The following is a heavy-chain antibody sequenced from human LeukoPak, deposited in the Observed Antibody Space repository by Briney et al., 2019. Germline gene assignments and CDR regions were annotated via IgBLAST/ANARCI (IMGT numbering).Heavy chain of an antibody. CDR3: TRPHVDGGYSSHQS. V-gene: IGHV3-23*01. J-gene: IGHJ5*02. D-gene: IGHD3-22*01. CDR2: VMGSGKTA. CDR1: GFTFNTYT. Sequence: PGGSLRLSCAASGFTFNTYTMSWVRQAPGKGLEWVSGVMGSGKTAFYAESVKGRVTISRDNSRNSLYLQMKSLRVEVTAIYDSTRPHVDGGYSSHQSSGPGTLVTASS.